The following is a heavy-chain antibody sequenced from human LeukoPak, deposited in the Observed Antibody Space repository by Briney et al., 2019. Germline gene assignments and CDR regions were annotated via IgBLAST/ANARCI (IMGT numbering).Heavy chain of an antibody. J-gene: IGHJ5*02. D-gene: IGHD1-20*01. CDR1: GYTFTIYY. CDR2: INPSGGST. Sequence: GASVKVSFKASGYTFTIYYMHWVRQAPGQGLEWMGIINPSGGSTSYAQKFQGRVTMTRGTSTSTVYMELSSLRSEDTAVYYCARSTITGTTTDPNWFDPWGQGTLVTVSS. V-gene: IGHV1-46*01. CDR3: ARSTITGTTTDPNWFDP.